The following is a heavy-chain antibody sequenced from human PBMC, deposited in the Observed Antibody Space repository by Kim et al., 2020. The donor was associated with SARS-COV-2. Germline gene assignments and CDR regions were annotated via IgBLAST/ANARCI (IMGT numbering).Heavy chain of an antibody. J-gene: IGHJ4*02. CDR3: AKTLDVPYAMNYFDY. V-gene: IGHV3-23*01. CDR1: GFTFSSSA. Sequence: GGSLRLSCATSGFTFSSSAMNWVRQVPGKGLEWVSFISVSGGRTYYADSVKGRFTISRDNSKNTLYLQMNSLRAEDTAVYYCAKTLDVPYAMNYFDYWGQGTLVTVSS. D-gene: IGHD2-2*01. CDR2: ISVSGGRT.